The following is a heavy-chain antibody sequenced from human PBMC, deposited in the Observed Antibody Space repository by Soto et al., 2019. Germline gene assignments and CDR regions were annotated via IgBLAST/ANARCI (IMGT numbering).Heavy chain of an antibody. J-gene: IGHJ6*03. CDR2: IYYSGST. Sequence: QVQLQESGPGLVKPSETLSLTCTVSGASISSYYWSWIRQPPGKGLEWIGYIYYSGSTNYNPSLKSRVTISVDTSKNQLSLKLSSVTAADTAVYYCARSLVAPRAMSYYYYYMDVWGKGTTVTVSS. CDR3: ARSLVAPRAMSYYYYYMDV. D-gene: IGHD2-2*01. CDR1: GASISSYY. V-gene: IGHV4-59*01.